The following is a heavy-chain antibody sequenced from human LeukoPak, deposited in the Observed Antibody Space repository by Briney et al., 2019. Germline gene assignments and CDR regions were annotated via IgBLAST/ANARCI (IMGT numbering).Heavy chain of an antibody. V-gene: IGHV4-34*01. Sequence: SETLSLTCAVYGGSFSGYYWSWIRQPPGKGLEWIGEINHSGSTNYNPSLKSRDTISVDTSKNQFSLKLSSVTAADTAVYYCARRGSHYDYVWGSYRSYYFDYWGQGTLVTVSS. J-gene: IGHJ4*02. D-gene: IGHD3-16*02. CDR1: GGSFSGYY. CDR2: INHSGST. CDR3: ARRGSHYDYVWGSYRSYYFDY.